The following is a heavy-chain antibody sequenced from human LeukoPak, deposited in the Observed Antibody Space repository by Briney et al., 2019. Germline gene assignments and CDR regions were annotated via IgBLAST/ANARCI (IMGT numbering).Heavy chain of an antibody. D-gene: IGHD6-6*01. CDR1: GLTFSSYW. J-gene: IGHJ3*02. Sequence: PGGSLRLSCAASGLTFSSYWMSWLRQAPGKGLEWVANIKQDGSGKYYVDSVKGRFTISRDNAKNSLYLQMNSLRAEDTAVYYCTSHGVVPQVFDIWGQGTTVTVSS. V-gene: IGHV3-7*01. CDR3: TSHGVVPQVFDI. CDR2: IKQDGSGK.